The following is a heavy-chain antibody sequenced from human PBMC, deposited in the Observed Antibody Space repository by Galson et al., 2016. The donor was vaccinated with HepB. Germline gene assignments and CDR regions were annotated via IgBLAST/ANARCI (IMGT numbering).Heavy chain of an antibody. V-gene: IGHV1-18*01. Sequence: SVKVSCKASGYNYNHYGITWVRQAPGQGLEWMGWISANTGNTDFDQKFHGRLTLTTDASTATAFLELRSLRSDDTAVYFCARGSTLTTPLAHRGQGTLVTVSS. J-gene: IGHJ4*02. D-gene: IGHD4-17*01. CDR1: GYNYNHYG. CDR3: ARGSTLTTPLAH. CDR2: ISANTGNT.